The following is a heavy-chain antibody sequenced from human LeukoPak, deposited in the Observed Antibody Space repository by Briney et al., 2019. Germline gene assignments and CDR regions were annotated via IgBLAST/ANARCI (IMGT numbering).Heavy chain of an antibody. J-gene: IGHJ4*02. Sequence: GGSLRLSCAASGFIFSTYSMNWVRQAPGKGLEWVSSISSSSSYIYYADSVKGRFTISRDDAKNSLYLHMNSLRAEDTAVYYCTRGHLPGLPQPSDYWGQGTLVTVSS. CDR1: GFIFSTYS. D-gene: IGHD1-1*01. CDR3: TRGHLPGLPQPSDY. V-gene: IGHV3-21*01. CDR2: ISSSSSYI.